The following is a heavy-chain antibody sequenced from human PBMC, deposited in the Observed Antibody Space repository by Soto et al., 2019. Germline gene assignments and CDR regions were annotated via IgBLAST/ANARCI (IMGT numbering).Heavy chain of an antibody. CDR2: INPSGGST. V-gene: IGHV1-46*01. CDR1: GYTFTSYY. D-gene: IGHD3-22*01. Sequence: ASVKVSCKASGYTFTSYYMHWVRQAPGQGLEWMGIINPSGGSTSYAQKFQGRVTMTRDTSTSTVYMELSSLRSEDTALYYFARDLKRYYDSSGYYGDAFDIWGQGTMVTVSS. CDR3: ARDLKRYYDSSGYYGDAFDI. J-gene: IGHJ3*02.